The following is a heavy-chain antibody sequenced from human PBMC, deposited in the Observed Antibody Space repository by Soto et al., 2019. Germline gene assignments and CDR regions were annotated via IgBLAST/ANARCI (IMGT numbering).Heavy chain of an antibody. CDR1: GYTFTSYG. J-gene: IGHJ3*02. D-gene: IGHD3-10*01. V-gene: IGHV1-18*01. CDR3: ASPGAGNDAFDI. CDR2: ISAYNGNT. Sequence: QVQLVQAGAEVKKPGASVKVSCKASGYTFTSYGISWVRQAPGQGLEWMGWISAYNGNTNDAQKRHGRVTMTTDTTTSTAYMELRSLRSDDTAVYYCASPGAGNDAFDIWGQGTMVTVSS.